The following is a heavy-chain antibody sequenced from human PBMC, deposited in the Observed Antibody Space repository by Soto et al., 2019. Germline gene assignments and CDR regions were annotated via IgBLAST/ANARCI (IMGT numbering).Heavy chain of an antibody. CDR3: GRGGTTVTTGYYYYYMDV. V-gene: IGHV1-3*01. CDR1: GYTFTSYA. Sequence: ASVKVSCKASGYTFTSYAMHWVRQAPGQRLEWMGWINAGNGNTKYSQKFQGRVTITRDTSASTAYMELSSLRSEDTAVYYCGRGGTTVTTGYYYYYMDVWGKGPRSPSP. CDR2: INAGNGNT. D-gene: IGHD4-4*01. J-gene: IGHJ6*03.